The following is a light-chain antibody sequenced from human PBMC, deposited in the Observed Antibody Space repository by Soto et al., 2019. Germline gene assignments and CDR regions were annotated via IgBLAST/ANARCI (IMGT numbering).Light chain of an antibody. CDR3: QQYNNWPRV. Sequence: EIVMTQSPATLSVSPGERATLSCRASQSVSSNFAWYQQKPGQAPRLLIYGASTRATGIPARFSGSGSGTEFTLTISSLQSEDFAVYYCQQYNNWPRVFGGGTKVEIK. J-gene: IGKJ4*01. V-gene: IGKV3-15*01. CDR1: QSVSSN. CDR2: GAS.